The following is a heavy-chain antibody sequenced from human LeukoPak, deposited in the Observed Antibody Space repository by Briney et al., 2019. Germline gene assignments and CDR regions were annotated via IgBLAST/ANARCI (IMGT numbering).Heavy chain of an antibody. D-gene: IGHD6-13*01. J-gene: IGHJ4*02. CDR2: ISYSRST. CDR3: ARHWETSSWYVDY. Sequence: SETLSLTCTVSGGSISSYYWSWIRQPAGKGLEWIGYISYSRSTNYNPSLKSRVTISVDTSKNQLSLKLSSVTAADTAVYYCARHWETSSWYVDYWGQGTLVTVSS. V-gene: IGHV4-59*08. CDR1: GGSISSYY.